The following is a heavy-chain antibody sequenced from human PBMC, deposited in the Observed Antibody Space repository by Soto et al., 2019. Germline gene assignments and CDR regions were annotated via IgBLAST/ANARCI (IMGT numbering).Heavy chain of an antibody. D-gene: IGHD6-13*01. Sequence: GASVKVSCKASGGTFSSYTISWVRQAPGQGLEWIGIINPIRGSTNYAQKFRGRVTMARDTSTSTVYMDLSSLRSDDTAVYYCARDLAAADYWGQGTLVTVSS. V-gene: IGHV1-69*08. CDR1: GGTFSSYT. CDR3: ARDLAAADY. CDR2: INPIRGST. J-gene: IGHJ4*02.